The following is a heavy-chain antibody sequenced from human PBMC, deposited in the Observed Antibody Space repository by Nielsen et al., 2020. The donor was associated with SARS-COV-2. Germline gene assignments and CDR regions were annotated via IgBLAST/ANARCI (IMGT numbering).Heavy chain of an antibody. Sequence: GESLKISCKGSGYSFTSYWSNWVRQMPGKGLEWMGRIDPGDSYINYSSSFQGHVTISADKSISTAYLQWCSLKASDSAMYYCAGGSFVEDYYYGMDVWGQGTTVTVSS. D-gene: IGHD2-15*01. J-gene: IGHJ6*02. CDR1: GYSFTSYW. CDR3: AGGSFVEDYYYGMDV. CDR2: IDPGDSYI. V-gene: IGHV5-10-1*01.